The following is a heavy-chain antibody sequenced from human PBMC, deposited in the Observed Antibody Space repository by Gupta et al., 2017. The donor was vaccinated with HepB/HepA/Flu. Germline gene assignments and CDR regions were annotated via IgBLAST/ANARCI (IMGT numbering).Heavy chain of an antibody. CDR1: GSTSSDHY. D-gene: IGHD6-19*01. J-gene: IGHJ6*02. CDR2: TRNKLGSYST. Sequence: EVQLVESGGGLVQPGGSLRLSCAVSGSTSSDHYFDWVRQAPGKGLEWIGRTRNKLGSYSTYYAASVRGRFSISRDDSQNSLFLPMKILRTEDTALYYGATHVSGWMDVWGQGTTVIVSS. V-gene: IGHV3-72*01. CDR3: ATHVSGWMDV.